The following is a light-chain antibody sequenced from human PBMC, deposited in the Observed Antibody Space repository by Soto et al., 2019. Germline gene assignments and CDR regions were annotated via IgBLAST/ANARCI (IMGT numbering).Light chain of an antibody. V-gene: IGKV1-27*01. J-gene: IGKJ3*01. CDR3: QKYSSVPV. CDR1: QGIRNF. CDR2: AAS. Sequence: DIQMTQSPTSLSASVGDRVTITCRASQGIRNFVAWYQQKPGKPPKLLIYAASTLQSGVPSRFSGSGSGTHFTLTINSLQPEDVATYSCQKYSSVPVFGPGTKVEI.